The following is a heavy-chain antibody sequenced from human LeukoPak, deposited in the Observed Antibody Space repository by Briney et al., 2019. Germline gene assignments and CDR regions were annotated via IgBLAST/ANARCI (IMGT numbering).Heavy chain of an antibody. J-gene: IGHJ4*02. CDR3: ASFHAIHTEFDY. CDR1: GGSFSDYY. Sequence: SETLSLTCAVYGGSFSDYYWNWIRQPPGKGLEWIGEINHSGSTNSNPSLKSRVTIAVDTSKNQFSLKLSSVTAADTAVYYCASFHAIHTEFDYWGQGTLVTVSS. CDR2: INHSGST. V-gene: IGHV4-34*01. D-gene: IGHD2-8*01.